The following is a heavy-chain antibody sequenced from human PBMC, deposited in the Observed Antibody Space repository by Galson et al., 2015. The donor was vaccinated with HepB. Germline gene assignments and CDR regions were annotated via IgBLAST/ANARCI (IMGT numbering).Heavy chain of an antibody. V-gene: IGHV3-48*01. CDR1: GFTFNTYC. D-gene: IGHD3-22*01. J-gene: IGHJ4*02. CDR2: ISSTGSNI. CDR3: ARERTYYDNSGWHWNHYFDQ. Sequence: SLRLSCAASGFTFNTYCMNWVRQAPGKGLEWISYISSTGSNIYYADSVKGRFTIARDNAKNSLYLQMNSLRAEDTAVYYCARERTYYDNSGWHWNHYFDQRGQGTLVTVSS.